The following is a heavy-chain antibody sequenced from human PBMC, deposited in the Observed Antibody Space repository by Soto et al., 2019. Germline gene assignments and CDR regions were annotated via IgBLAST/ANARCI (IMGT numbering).Heavy chain of an antibody. J-gene: IGHJ4*02. CDR3: AKDLGYCSSTSCYEGFDY. V-gene: IGHV3-23*01. CDR2: ISGSGGST. Sequence: GGSLRLSCAASGFTFSSYAMSWVRQAPGKGLEWVSAISGSGGSTYYADSVKGRFTISRDNSKNTLYLQMNSLRAEDTAVYYCAKDLGYCSSTSCYEGFDYWGQGTLVTVSS. CDR1: GFTFSSYA. D-gene: IGHD2-2*01.